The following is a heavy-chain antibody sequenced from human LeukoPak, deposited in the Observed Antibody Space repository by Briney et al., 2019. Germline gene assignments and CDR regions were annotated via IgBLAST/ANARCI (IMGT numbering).Heavy chain of an antibody. V-gene: IGHV7-4-1*02. CDR3: ASPYSSMYDAFDI. Sequence: ASVKVSCKTSGYRFATYAITWVRQAPGQGLEWMGWINTNTGQPAYAQGFTGRFVFSLDTSVTTAYLQITSLKTEDTAVYYCASPYSSMYDAFDIWGQGTMVTVSS. D-gene: IGHD5-18*01. CDR1: GYRFATYA. CDR2: INTNTGQP. J-gene: IGHJ3*02.